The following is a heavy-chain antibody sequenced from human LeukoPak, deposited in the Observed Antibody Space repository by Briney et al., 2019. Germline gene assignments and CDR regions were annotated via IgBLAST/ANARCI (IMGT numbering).Heavy chain of an antibody. D-gene: IGHD6-13*01. CDR2: IYYSGST. J-gene: IGHJ6*03. CDR1: GGSVSRSPYY. CDR3: ARESRRIAAAGPSYYMDV. V-gene: IGHV4-39*07. Sequence: SETLSLTCTVSGGSVSRSPYYWGWIRQPPGKGLEWIGNIYYSGSTYYNPSLKSRVTISVDTSKNQFSLMLNSVTAADTAVYYCARESRRIAAAGPSYYMDVWGRGTTVTVSS.